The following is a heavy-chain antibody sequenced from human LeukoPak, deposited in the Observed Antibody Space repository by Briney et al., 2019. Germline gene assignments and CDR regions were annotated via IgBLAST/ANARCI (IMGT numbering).Heavy chain of an antibody. Sequence: GGSLRLSCAASGFTFSSYTMNWVRQAPGKGLEWVSSISSSSSYIYYADSVKGRFTISRDNAKNSLYLQMNSLRAEDTAVYYCATCMKTGTLPTGLFDYWGQGTLVTVSS. V-gene: IGHV3-21*01. J-gene: IGHJ4*02. CDR3: ATCMKTGTLPTGLFDY. CDR2: ISSSSSYI. D-gene: IGHD1-1*01. CDR1: GFTFSSYT.